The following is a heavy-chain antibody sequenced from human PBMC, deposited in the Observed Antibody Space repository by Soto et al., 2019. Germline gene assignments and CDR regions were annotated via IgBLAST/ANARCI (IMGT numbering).Heavy chain of an antibody. CDR3: ARVPDLDYCSRTSCLYYFDY. CDR1: GLTFSRYI. V-gene: IGHV3-23*01. J-gene: IGHJ4*02. CDR2: INSNGGST. D-gene: IGHD2-2*01. Sequence: EVQLLESGGGLVQPGGSLRLPCVASGLTFSRYIMTWVRQAPGKGLEWVSTINSNGGSTYYADSVKGRFTISRDNSKNSLYLQMNGLRAEDTAVYFCARVPDLDYCSRTSCLYYFDYWGQGALVTVSS.